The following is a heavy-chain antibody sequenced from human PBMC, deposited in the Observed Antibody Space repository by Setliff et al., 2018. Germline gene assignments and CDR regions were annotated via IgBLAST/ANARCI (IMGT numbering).Heavy chain of an antibody. CDR3: ARAGPTVTFFRVLVISWWDP. D-gene: IGHD3-3*01. J-gene: IGHJ5*02. Sequence: SETLSLTCTVSGGSISSGSYYWSWIRQPAGKGLEWIGRIYTSGSTNYKPSLKSRVTISVDTSKNQFSLKLSSVTAADTATYYCARAGPTVTFFRVLVISWWDPWGQGSLVTVSS. CDR2: IYTSGST. CDR1: GGSISSGSYY. V-gene: IGHV4-61*02.